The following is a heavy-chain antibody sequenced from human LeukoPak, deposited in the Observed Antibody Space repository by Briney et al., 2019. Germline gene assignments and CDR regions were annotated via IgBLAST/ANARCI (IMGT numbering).Heavy chain of an antibody. D-gene: IGHD3-3*01. Sequence: KASETLSLTCIVSGGSISSYFWSWIRQPPGKGLEWIGYISNSGSTNYNPSLKSRVTISADTSKNQFSLQLNSVTPEDTAVYYCARDRYYDFWSGPTNWFDPWGQGTLVTVSS. J-gene: IGHJ5*02. V-gene: IGHV4-59*12. CDR1: GGSISSYF. CDR3: ARDRYYDFWSGPTNWFDP. CDR2: ISNSGST.